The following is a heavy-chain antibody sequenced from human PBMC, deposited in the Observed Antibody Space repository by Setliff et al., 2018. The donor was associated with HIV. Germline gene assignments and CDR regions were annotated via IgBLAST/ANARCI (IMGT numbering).Heavy chain of an antibody. V-gene: IGHV1-2*06. CDR3: ARPXXFDSFDV. CDR1: GYMILGYK. J-gene: IGHJ3*01. CDR2: ISPNNGAA. Sequence: ASVKVSCKAIGYMILGYKMNWVRQAPGQGLEWIGRISPNNGAAEYAPKFQGRVSMTLDTSISTAYLEIPRLTSDDAAVYFCARPXXFDSFDVWGQGTKVTVSS.